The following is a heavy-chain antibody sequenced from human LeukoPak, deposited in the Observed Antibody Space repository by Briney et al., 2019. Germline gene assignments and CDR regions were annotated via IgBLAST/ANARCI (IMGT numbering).Heavy chain of an antibody. CDR1: GYTFTGYH. Sequence: ASVKVSCKASGYTFTGYHIHWVRQAPGQGLVWMGWINSNTGGTNYAQKFQGRVTLTRDTSITTAYMEMISLRSDDTAVYYCARDRPGYSSWFDPWGQGTLVTVSS. J-gene: IGHJ5*02. V-gene: IGHV1-2*02. D-gene: IGHD6-19*01. CDR3: ARDRPGYSSWFDP. CDR2: INSNTGGT.